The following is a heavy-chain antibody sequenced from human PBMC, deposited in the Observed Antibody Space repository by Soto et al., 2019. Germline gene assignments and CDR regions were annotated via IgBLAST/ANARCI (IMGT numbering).Heavy chain of an antibody. V-gene: IGHV3-21*01. J-gene: IGHJ4*02. CDR1: GFTFSSYS. Sequence: GGSLRLSCAASGFTFSSYSMNWVRQAPGKGLEWVSSISSSSSYIYYADSVKGRFTISRDNAKNSLYLQMNSLRAEYTAVYYCASDGRLGYCSGGRCYSDFDYWGQGTLVTVSS. D-gene: IGHD2-15*01. CDR2: ISSSSSYI. CDR3: ASDGRLGYCSGGRCYSDFDY.